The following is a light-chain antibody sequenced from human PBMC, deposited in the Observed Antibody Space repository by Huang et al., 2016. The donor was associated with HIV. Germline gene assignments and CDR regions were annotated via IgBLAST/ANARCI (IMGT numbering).Light chain of an antibody. J-gene: IGKJ1*01. CDR1: QTVNSN. Sequence: EIVMTQSPATLSVSQGERATISCRASQTVNSNLAWYQHKPGEAPRLLIYGASTRTTGVPARFSGSGSGTKFTLTISSLQSEDFAVYYCQQYNNWLAFGQGTKVEIK. CDR2: GAS. CDR3: QQYNNWLA. V-gene: IGKV3-15*01.